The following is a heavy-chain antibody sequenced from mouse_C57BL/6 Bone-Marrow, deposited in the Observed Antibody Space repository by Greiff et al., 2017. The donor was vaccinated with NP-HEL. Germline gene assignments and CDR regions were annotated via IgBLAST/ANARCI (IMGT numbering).Heavy chain of an antibody. J-gene: IGHJ1*03. CDR3: ARPLSHYGSSHWDFDV. CDR1: GFTFSSYG. V-gene: IGHV5-6*01. Sequence: EVQRVESGGDLVKPGGSLTLSCAASGFTFSSYGMSWVRQTPDKRLEWVATISSGGSYTYYPDSVQGRFTISRDTAKNTLYLQMSRLKSEDTAMYYGARPLSHYGSSHWDFDVWGTGTTVTVSS. D-gene: IGHD1-1*01. CDR2: ISSGGSYT.